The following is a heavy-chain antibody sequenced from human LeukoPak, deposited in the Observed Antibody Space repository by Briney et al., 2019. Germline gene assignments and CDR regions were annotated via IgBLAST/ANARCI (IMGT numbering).Heavy chain of an antibody. CDR1: GGSISSYY. CDR2: IYYSGST. D-gene: IGHD3-10*01. Sequence: PSETLSLTCTVSGGSISSYYWSWIRQPPGKGLEWIGYIYYSGSTNYNPSLKSRVTISVDTSKNHFSLKLSSVTAADTAVYYCARSWGSYYNWAFDYWGQGTLVTVSS. CDR3: ARSWGSYYNWAFDY. J-gene: IGHJ4*02. V-gene: IGHV4-59*08.